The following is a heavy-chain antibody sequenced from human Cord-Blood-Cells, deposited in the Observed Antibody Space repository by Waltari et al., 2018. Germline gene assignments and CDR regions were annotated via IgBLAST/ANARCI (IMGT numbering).Heavy chain of an antibody. CDR1: GGSISSSSYY. Sequence: QLQLQESGPGLVKPSETLSLTCTVSGGSISSSSYYWGWIRQPPGKGLVWIGSTDYSGSTSCNPSLKSRVTISVDTSKNQFSLKLSSVTTADTAVYYCARTDYDILTGYYLFDYWGQGTLVTVSS. J-gene: IGHJ4*02. CDR2: TDYSGST. D-gene: IGHD3-9*01. V-gene: IGHV4-39*01. CDR3: ARTDYDILTGYYLFDY.